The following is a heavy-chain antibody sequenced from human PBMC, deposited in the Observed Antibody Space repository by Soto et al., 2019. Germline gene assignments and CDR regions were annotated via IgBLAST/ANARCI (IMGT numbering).Heavy chain of an antibody. Sequence: GGSLRLSCAASGFTVNNNYMSWVRQAPGKGLEWVSVIYSGGSTYYADSVMGRFTISRDNSKNTVHLQMNSLRAEDTAVYYCTRASYYYDSRGYYYRYYFDYWGQGALVTVSS. CDR1: GFTVNNNY. V-gene: IGHV3-66*01. J-gene: IGHJ4*02. D-gene: IGHD3-22*01. CDR3: TRASYYYDSRGYYYRYYFDY. CDR2: IYSGGST.